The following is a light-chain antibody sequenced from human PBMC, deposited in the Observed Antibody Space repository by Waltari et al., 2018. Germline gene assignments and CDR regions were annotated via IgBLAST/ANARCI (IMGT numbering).Light chain of an antibody. CDR3: QQSHSLPRT. CDR1: QTISSY. Sequence: FQITQSPSSRSASLGDIDIITCRASQTISSYFNWYQQKPGKAPQLLIYTASSLPSGVPSRFSGSGSGTDFTLTISSLQPDDFATYYCQQSHSLPRTFGQGTKVEIK. V-gene: IGKV1-39*01. J-gene: IGKJ1*01. CDR2: TAS.